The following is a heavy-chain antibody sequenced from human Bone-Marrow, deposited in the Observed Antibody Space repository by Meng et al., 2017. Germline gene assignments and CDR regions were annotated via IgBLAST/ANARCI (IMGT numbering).Heavy chain of an antibody. CDR3: ARDQGNIAAAVFYYYYYGMDV. CDR1: GFTFSDYY. CDR2: ISSSGSTI. V-gene: IGHV3-11*04. J-gene: IGHJ6*02. D-gene: IGHD6-13*01. Sequence: GESLKISCAASGFTFSDYYMSWIRQAPGKGLEWVSYISSSGSTIYYADSVKGRFTISRDNAKNSLYLQMNSLRAEDTAVYYCARDQGNIAAAVFYYYYYGMDVWGQGTTVTVSS.